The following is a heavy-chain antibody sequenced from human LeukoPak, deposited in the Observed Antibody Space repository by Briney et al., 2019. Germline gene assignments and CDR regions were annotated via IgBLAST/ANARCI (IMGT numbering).Heavy chain of an antibody. CDR2: ISSSSSYI. D-gene: IGHD4-17*01. CDR1: GFTFSSYS. J-gene: IGHJ3*02. V-gene: IGHV3-21*01. Sequence: GGSLRLSCAASGFTFSSYSMNWVRQAPGKGLEWVSSISSSSSYIYYADSVKGRFAISRDNAKNSLYLQMNSLRAEDTAVYYCARSYGDYVWFSAFDIWGQGTMVTVSS. CDR3: ARSYGDYVWFSAFDI.